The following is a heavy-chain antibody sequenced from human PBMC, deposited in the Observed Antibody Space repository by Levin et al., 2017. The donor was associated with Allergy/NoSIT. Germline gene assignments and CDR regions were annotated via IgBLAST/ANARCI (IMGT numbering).Heavy chain of an antibody. CDR1: GFTFSNYE. J-gene: IGHJ6*02. Sequence: PGGSLRLSCRTSGFTFSNYEMDWVRQAPGKGLEWVSYISCSGTTISYVDSVKGRFTISRDNTNNSLYLQMNSLRAEGTPVYYCARGTYYDFWTHSYGMDVWGQGTTVTVSS. V-gene: IGHV3-48*03. D-gene: IGHD3-3*01. CDR2: ISCSGTTI. CDR3: ARGTYYDFWTHSYGMDV.